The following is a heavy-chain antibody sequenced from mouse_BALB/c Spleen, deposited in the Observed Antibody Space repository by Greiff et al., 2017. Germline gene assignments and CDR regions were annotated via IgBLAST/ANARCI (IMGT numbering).Heavy chain of an antibody. D-gene: IGHD2-1*01. J-gene: IGHJ3*01. V-gene: IGHV14-3*02. CDR2: IDPANGNT. Sequence: VQLQQSGAELVKPGASVKLSCTASGFNIKDTYMHWVKQRPEQGLEWIGRIDPANGNTKYDPKFQGKATITADTSSNTAYLQLSSLTSEDTAVYYCARWDGNYAWFAYWGQGTLVTVSA. CDR1: GFNIKDTY. CDR3: ARWDGNYAWFAY.